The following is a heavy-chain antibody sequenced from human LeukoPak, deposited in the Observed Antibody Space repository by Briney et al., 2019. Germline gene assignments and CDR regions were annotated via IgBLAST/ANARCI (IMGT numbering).Heavy chain of an antibody. CDR1: GDSISSYY. Sequence: NSSETLSLTCDISGDSISSYYWSWVRQPPGKGLEWIGYIYNSGSIHYNHSLKSRVSISVDTSKNQFSLNLGSVTAADTAVYYCARVGEMATIRDWGPGFLVTVSS. J-gene: IGHJ4*02. V-gene: IGHV4-59*01. CDR2: IYNSGSI. CDR3: ARVGEMATIRD. D-gene: IGHD5-24*01.